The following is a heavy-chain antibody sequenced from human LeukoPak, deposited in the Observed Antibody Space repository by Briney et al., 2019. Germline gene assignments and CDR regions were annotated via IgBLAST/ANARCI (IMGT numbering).Heavy chain of an antibody. Sequence: QPGGSLRLSCAASGFTFSTYAMHWVRQAPGKGLEWVAVISYDGSNTYYADSVKGRFTISRDNSKNTLYLQMNSLRAEDTAVYYCARDHRYGSGSYYSGYYYYYGMDVWGQGTTVTVSS. CDR3: ARDHRYGSGSYYSGYYYYYGMDV. J-gene: IGHJ6*02. V-gene: IGHV3-30*01. CDR1: GFTFSTYA. CDR2: ISYDGSNT. D-gene: IGHD3-10*01.